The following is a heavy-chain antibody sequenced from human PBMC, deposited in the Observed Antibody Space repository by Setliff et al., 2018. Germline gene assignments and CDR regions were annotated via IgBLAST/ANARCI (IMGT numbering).Heavy chain of an antibody. J-gene: IGHJ3*02. Sequence: ASVKVSCKASGYTFTGPYMHWVRQAPGQGLEWMGWINPDTGYSKYAQKFQGRVTLTRDTSLTTAYMELRSLTSDDTAVYYCARGIWANWGGAFDIWGQGTMVTVSS. CDR2: INPDTGYS. CDR1: GYTFTGPY. V-gene: IGHV1-2*02. CDR3: ARGIWANWGGAFDI. D-gene: IGHD3-16*01.